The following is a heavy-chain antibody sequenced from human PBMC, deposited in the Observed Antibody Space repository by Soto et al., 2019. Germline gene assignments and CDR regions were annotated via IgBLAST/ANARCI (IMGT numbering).Heavy chain of an antibody. CDR3: ARGRKVRGVIIANYYYGMDV. D-gene: IGHD3-10*01. Sequence: ASVKVSCKASGYTFTGYYMHWVRQAPGQGLEWMGWINPNSGGTNYAQKFQGWVTMTRDTSISTAYMELSRLRSDDTAVYYCARGRKVRGVIIANYYYGMDVWGQGTTVTVSS. V-gene: IGHV1-2*04. CDR2: INPNSGGT. CDR1: GYTFTGYY. J-gene: IGHJ6*02.